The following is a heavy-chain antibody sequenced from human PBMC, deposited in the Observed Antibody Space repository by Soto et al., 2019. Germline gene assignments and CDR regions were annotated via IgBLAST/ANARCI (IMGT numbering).Heavy chain of an antibody. J-gene: IGHJ3*02. CDR2: IKSKGSGGTT. CDR3: THDWTVYHDNII. D-gene: IGHD1-1*01. Sequence: EEQLVESGGGLVKPGGSLRLSCAGSGFKFSDAWMNWVRQAPGKGLEWVGRIKSKGSGGTTDYAAPVKGRFIISRDDSKSTVFLQMNSLKTDDTAVYYCTHDWTVYHDNIIWGQGTMVTVSS. CDR1: GFKFSDAW. V-gene: IGHV3-15*07.